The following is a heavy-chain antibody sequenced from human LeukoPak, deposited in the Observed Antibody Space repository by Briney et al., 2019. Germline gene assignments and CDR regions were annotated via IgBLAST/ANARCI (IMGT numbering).Heavy chain of an antibody. V-gene: IGHV4-38-2*02. CDR3: ARSYMITFGGVIVIRYFDY. J-gene: IGHJ4*02. CDR1: GYSISSGYY. D-gene: IGHD3-16*02. CDR2: IYHSGST. Sequence: SETLSLTCTVSGYSISSGYYWGWIRQPPGKGLEWIGSIYHSGSTYYNPSLKSRVTISVDTSKNQFSLKLSSVTAADTAVYYCARSYMITFGGVIVIRYFDYWGQGTLVTVSS.